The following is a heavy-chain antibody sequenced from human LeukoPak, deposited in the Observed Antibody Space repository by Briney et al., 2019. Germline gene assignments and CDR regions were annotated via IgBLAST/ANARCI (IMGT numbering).Heavy chain of an antibody. Sequence: PGGSLRLSCAASGFTFSGYGMHWVRQAPGKGLEWVAFIRYDESNKYYVDSVKGRFTISRDNSENTLDLQMNSLRAEDTAVYYCATFHVSENSFVSQWGQGTLVTVSS. CDR1: GFTFSGYG. CDR3: ATFHVSENSFVSQ. J-gene: IGHJ4*02. V-gene: IGHV3-30*02. CDR2: IRYDESNK. D-gene: IGHD3-10*01.